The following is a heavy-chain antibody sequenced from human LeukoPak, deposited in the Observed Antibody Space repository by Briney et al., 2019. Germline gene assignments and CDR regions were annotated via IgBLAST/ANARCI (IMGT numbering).Heavy chain of an antibody. D-gene: IGHD2/OR15-2a*01. V-gene: IGHV3-33*01. CDR3: ARGTLSTLGY. CDR2: IWYDGSHT. Sequence: GGSLRLSCEGSGFTFSDYGLHWVRQAPGRGLEWVALIWYDGSHTYYADSVKGRFAISRDNAKNSLYLQMNSLRAEDTAVYYCARGTLSTLGYWGQGTLVTVSS. J-gene: IGHJ4*02. CDR1: GFTFSDYG.